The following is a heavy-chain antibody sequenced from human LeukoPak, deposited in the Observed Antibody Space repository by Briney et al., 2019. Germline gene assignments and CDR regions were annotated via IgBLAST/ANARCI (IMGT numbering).Heavy chain of an antibody. CDR3: AKLDYDFWSGSFDH. V-gene: IGHV3-23*01. CDR1: GFTFSSYA. D-gene: IGHD3-3*01. J-gene: IGHJ4*02. Sequence: GGSLRLSCAASGFTFSSYAMSWVRQAPGKGLEWVSGISGSGGSAYYADSVKGRFTVSRDNTKNTLYLQMNSLRAEDTAVYYCAKLDYDFWSGSFDHWGQGTLVTVSS. CDR2: ISGSGGSA.